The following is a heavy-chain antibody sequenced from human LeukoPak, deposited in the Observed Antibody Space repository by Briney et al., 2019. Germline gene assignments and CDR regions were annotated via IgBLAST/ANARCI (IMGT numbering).Heavy chain of an antibody. CDR2: ISISGDTT. Sequence: GGSLRLSCGASGFTFSSHAMTWVRQAPGKGREWVSAISISGDTTYYADAVKGRFTISRDNSKNPVYLQMNSLRAEDTAVYYCANEIRPNDYWGQGTLVTVSS. CDR3: ANEIRPNDY. D-gene: IGHD4-17*01. J-gene: IGHJ4*02. V-gene: IGHV3-23*01. CDR1: GFTFSSHA.